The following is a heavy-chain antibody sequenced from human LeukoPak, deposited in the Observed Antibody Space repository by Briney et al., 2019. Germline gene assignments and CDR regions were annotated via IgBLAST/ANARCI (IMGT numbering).Heavy chain of an antibody. J-gene: IGHJ5*02. V-gene: IGHV4-39*07. CDR2: IYYSGST. CDR1: GGSISSSSYY. Sequence: ASETLSLTCTVSGGSISSSSYYWGWIRQPPGKGLEWIGSIYYSGSTNYNPSLKSRVTISVDTSKNQFSLKLSSVTAADTAVYYCARDLENYYDSSGYYYGGFDPWGQGTLVTVSS. D-gene: IGHD3-22*01. CDR3: ARDLENYYDSSGYYYGGFDP.